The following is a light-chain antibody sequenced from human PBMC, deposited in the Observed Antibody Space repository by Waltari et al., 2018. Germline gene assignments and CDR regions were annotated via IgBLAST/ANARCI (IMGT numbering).Light chain of an antibody. Sequence: DLQLTQSPSTLSASVGDRVTITCRASQSISTLLAWYQQKPGKTPKLLIYKASSLESGVPSTFSGSGSGTEFTLTISSLQPDDFATYYCQQYKTDPLTFGGGTKVEIK. J-gene: IGKJ4*01. CDR2: KAS. V-gene: IGKV1-5*03. CDR1: QSISTL. CDR3: QQYKTDPLT.